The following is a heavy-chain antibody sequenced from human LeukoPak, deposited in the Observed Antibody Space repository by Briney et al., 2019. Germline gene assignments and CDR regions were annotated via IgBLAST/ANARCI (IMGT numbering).Heavy chain of an antibody. CDR2: ISAYNGNT. CDR1: GYTFTSYG. Sequence: GASVKVSCTASGYTFTSYGISWVRQAPGQGLEWMGWISAYNGNTNYAQKLQGRVTMTADTSTSTAYMELSRLRSDDTAVYYCASSGYYYDSSGRYYFDYWGQGTLVTVSS. V-gene: IGHV1-18*01. J-gene: IGHJ4*02. D-gene: IGHD3-22*01. CDR3: ASSGYYYDSSGRYYFDY.